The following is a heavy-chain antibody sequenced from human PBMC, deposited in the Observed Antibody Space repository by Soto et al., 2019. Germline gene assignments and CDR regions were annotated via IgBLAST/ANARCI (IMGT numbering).Heavy chain of an antibody. CDR3: AKDPQQLGYFDY. Sequence: GGSLRLSCAASGFTFSSYGMHWVRQAPGKGLEWVAVISYDGSNKYYADSVKGRFTISRDNSKNTLYLQMNSLRPEDTAVYYCAKDPQQLGYFDYWGQGTLVTVS. V-gene: IGHV3-30*18. D-gene: IGHD6-13*01. J-gene: IGHJ4*02. CDR1: GFTFSSYG. CDR2: ISYDGSNK.